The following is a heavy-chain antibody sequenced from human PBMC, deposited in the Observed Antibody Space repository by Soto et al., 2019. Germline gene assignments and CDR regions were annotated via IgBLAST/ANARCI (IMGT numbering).Heavy chain of an antibody. Sequence: QVQLVQSGAEVKKPGASVRVSCKGSGYTFINYDINWVRQAPGQGLEWMGWMNPNSGNTGYAQKFQGRVSLTRNTSICTAYLELSSLTSEDTAIYYCAREGGTAMKNWFDPWGQGTLVTVSS. CDR3: AREGGTAMKNWFDP. CDR2: MNPNSGNT. D-gene: IGHD5-18*01. J-gene: IGHJ5*02. CDR1: GYTFINYD. V-gene: IGHV1-8*01.